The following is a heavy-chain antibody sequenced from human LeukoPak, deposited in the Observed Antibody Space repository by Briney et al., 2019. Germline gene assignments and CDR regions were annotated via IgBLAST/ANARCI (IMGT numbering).Heavy chain of an antibody. D-gene: IGHD5-24*01. V-gene: IGHV3-74*01. Sequence: GGSLRLSCAASGLTFGSYWMYWVRQVPGKGLMWVARVNLDGGTTYYADSVKDRFTVSRDNSKNALFLQMSSLRSEDTALYYCVKDIRDGYNSPFYWGQGTLVTVSS. CDR3: VKDIRDGYNSPFY. J-gene: IGHJ4*02. CDR2: VNLDGGTT. CDR1: GLTFGSYW.